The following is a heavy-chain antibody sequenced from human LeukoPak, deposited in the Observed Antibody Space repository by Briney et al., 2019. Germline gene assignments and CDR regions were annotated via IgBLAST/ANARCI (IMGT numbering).Heavy chain of an antibody. CDR3: ARDGGAAGFDY. CDR1: GFTFSSYG. Sequence: SGGSLRLSCAASGFTFSSYGMHWVRQAPGKGLEWVAVIWYDGSNKYYADSVKGRFTISRDNSKNTLYLQMNSLRAEDTALYYCARDGGAAGFDYWGQGTLVTVSS. V-gene: IGHV3-33*01. CDR2: IWYDGSNK. J-gene: IGHJ4*02. D-gene: IGHD3-16*01.